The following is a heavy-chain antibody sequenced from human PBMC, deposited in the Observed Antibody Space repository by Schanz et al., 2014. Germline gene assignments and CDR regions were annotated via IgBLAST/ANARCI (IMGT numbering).Heavy chain of an antibody. Sequence: QVQLVESGGGVVQPGRSLRLSCAASGFTLSSYALSWVRQSPGKGLEWVAVILYDGSKTYYADSVKGRFTISRDNSKNTLSLQMNSLRAEDTAVYYCAREEGYGYGPGAFDIWGQGTMVTVSS. CDR2: ILYDGSKT. J-gene: IGHJ3*02. CDR3: AREEGYGYGPGAFDI. CDR1: GFTLSSYA. V-gene: IGHV3-30*03. D-gene: IGHD5-18*01.